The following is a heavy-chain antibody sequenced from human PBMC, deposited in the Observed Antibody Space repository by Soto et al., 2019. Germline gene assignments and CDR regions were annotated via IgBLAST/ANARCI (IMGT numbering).Heavy chain of an antibody. Sequence: PETLSLTCTVSGDSIISSDFYWGWVRQPPGKGLEWIGSIFYLGSSYYNPSLKSRVTMSVDTSKNQFSLRLRSVTAADTALYFCARHSLALRKNYWFDPWCQVIMVT. CDR2: IFYLGSS. J-gene: IGHJ5*02. CDR3: ARHSLALRKNYWFDP. D-gene: IGHD3-3*02. CDR1: GDSIISSDFY. V-gene: IGHV4-39*01.